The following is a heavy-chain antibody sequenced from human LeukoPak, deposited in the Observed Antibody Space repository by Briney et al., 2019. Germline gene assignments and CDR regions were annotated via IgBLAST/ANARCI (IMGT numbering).Heavy chain of an antibody. D-gene: IGHD2-15*01. CDR2: INWNGGSI. CDR1: GFTFSDYY. Sequence: GGSLRLSCAASGFTFSDYYMSWIRQAPGKGLEWVSGINWNGGSIGYGDSVKGRFTISRDNAKSSLYLQMNSLRAEDTALYYCARGYCSGGSCWYFDYWGQGTPVTVSS. CDR3: ARGYCSGGSCWYFDY. V-gene: IGHV3-20*04. J-gene: IGHJ4*02.